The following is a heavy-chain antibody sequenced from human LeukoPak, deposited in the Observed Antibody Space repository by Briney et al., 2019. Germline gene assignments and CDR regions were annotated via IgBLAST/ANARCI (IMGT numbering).Heavy chain of an antibody. D-gene: IGHD2-21*02. J-gene: IGHJ4*02. CDR2: ISDSGGNT. Sequence: GGSLRLSCVASGFTFSKYAMSLVRQAPGKGLDWVAGISDSGGNTYYADSVKGRFVVSRDNSKNTLSLQMSSLRNEDTAVYYCAKDAAMTTIYYFDSWGQGTLVTVSS. CDR1: GFTFSKYA. CDR3: AKDAAMTTIYYFDS. V-gene: IGHV3-23*01.